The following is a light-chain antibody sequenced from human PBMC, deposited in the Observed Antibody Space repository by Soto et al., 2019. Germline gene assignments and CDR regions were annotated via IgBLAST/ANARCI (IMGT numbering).Light chain of an antibody. CDR1: QTVSSSY. V-gene: IGKV3D-20*02. J-gene: IGKJ1*01. CDR3: QQLTDWPPQWT. Sequence: EIGLTQSPVILSLCPGERATLSCRASQTVSSSYLGWYQQKPGQAPRLLIYAASSRATGIPARFSGSGSGTDFTLTISSLEPEDFAVYYCQQLTDWPPQWTFGQGTKVDIK. CDR2: AAS.